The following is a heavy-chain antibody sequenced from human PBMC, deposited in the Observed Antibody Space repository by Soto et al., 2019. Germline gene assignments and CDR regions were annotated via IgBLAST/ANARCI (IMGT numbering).Heavy chain of an antibody. V-gene: IGHV3-30*18. CDR3: AKSNVLRFLEWLFPWFDP. CDR2: ISYDGSNK. D-gene: IGHD3-3*01. J-gene: IGHJ5*02. CDR1: EFTFISYG. Sequence: GWSLRLCCASSEFTFISYGMHWVRQAPGKGLEWVAVISYDGSNKYYADSVKGRFTISRDNSKNTLYLQMNSLRAEDTAVYYCAKSNVLRFLEWLFPWFDPWGQGTLVTVSS.